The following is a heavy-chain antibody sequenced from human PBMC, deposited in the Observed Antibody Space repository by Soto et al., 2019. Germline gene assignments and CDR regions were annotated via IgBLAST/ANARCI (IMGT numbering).Heavy chain of an antibody. CDR3: ARKLTGDQSFDY. J-gene: IGHJ4*02. CDR2: IDWDDDK. Sequence: SGPTLVNPTQTLTLTCTFSGFSLSTSGMCVTRIRQPPGKALEWLALIDWDDDKYYSTSLKTRLTISKDTSKNQVVLTMTNIDPVDTATYYCARKLTGDQSFDYWGQGTLVTVSS. CDR1: GFSLSTSGMC. D-gene: IGHD1-20*01. V-gene: IGHV2-70*01.